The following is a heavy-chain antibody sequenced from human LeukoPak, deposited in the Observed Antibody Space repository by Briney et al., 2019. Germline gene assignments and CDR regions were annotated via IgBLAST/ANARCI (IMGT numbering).Heavy chain of an antibody. CDR1: GFSFNDFA. Sequence: PGGSLRLSRAASGFSFNDFAMHWVRQPPGKGLEWVSGISWNSGTLGYADSVRGRFTISRNNAKNSLYLQMNSLTAEDTALYYCAKSQGAHLSYYSFGLDVWGQGTTVTVSS. CDR3: AKSQGAHLSYYSFGLDV. D-gene: IGHD1-26*01. V-gene: IGHV3-9*01. J-gene: IGHJ6*02. CDR2: ISWNSGTL.